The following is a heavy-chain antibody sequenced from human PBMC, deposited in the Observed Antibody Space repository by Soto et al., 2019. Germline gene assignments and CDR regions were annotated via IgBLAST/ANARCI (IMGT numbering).Heavy chain of an antibody. J-gene: IGHJ6*02. CDR3: AKDLAAAGRPYYYYYYGMDV. V-gene: IGHV3-30*18. CDR2: ISYDGSNK. Sequence: GGALRLSCAASGFTFSSYVMHWVRQAPGKGLEWVAVISYDGSNKYYADSVKGRFTISRDNSKNTLYLQMNSLRAEDTAVYYCAKDLAAAGRPYYYYYYGMDVWGQGTTVTVSS. D-gene: IGHD6-13*01. CDR1: GFTFSSYV.